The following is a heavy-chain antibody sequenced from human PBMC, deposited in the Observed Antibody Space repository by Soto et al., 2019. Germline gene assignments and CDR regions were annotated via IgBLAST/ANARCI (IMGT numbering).Heavy chain of an antibody. V-gene: IGHV1-69*12. J-gene: IGHJ6*02. D-gene: IGHD6-13*01. Sequence: QVQLVQSGAEVKKPGSSVKVSCKASGGTFSSYAISWVRQAPGQGLEWMGGIITIFGTANYAQKFQGRVTITADESTSTAYMELSSLRSEDTAVYYWARVGAAAGTPEYSYGMDVWGQGTTVTVSS. CDR2: IITIFGTA. CDR1: GGTFSSYA. CDR3: ARVGAAAGTPEYSYGMDV.